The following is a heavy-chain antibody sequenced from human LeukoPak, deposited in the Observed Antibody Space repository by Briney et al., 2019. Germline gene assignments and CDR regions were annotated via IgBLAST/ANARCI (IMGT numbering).Heavy chain of an antibody. CDR3: AREDSSSWCLDY. CDR2: IKQDGSEK. V-gene: IGHV3-7*01. Sequence: GGSLRLSCAASGFTFNNAWMSWVRQAPGKGLEWVANIKQDGSEKYYVDSVKGRFTISRDNAENSLYLQMNSLRAEDTAVYYCAREDSSSWCLDYWGQGTLVTVSS. CDR1: GFTFNNAW. J-gene: IGHJ4*02. D-gene: IGHD6-13*01.